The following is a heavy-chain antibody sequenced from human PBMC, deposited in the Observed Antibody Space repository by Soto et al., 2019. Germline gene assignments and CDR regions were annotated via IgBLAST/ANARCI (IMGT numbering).Heavy chain of an antibody. CDR1: GYSFTSYW. Sequence: GESLKISCKGSGYSFTSYWISWVRQMPGKGLEWMGRIDPSDSYTNYSPSFQGHVTISADKSISTAYLQWSSLKASDTAMYYCARRTRSGYYYYGMDVWGQGTTVTVSS. J-gene: IGHJ6*02. CDR3: ARRTRSGYYYYGMDV. CDR2: IDPSDSYT. V-gene: IGHV5-10-1*01.